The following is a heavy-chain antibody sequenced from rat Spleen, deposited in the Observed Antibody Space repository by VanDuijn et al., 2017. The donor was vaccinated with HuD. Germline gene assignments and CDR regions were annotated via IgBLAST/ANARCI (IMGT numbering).Heavy chain of an antibody. V-gene: IGHV6-6*01. CDR2: IKAKSNNYAT. J-gene: IGHJ3*01. CDR1: GFTFSTAW. Sequence: EVQVLESGGGLVQPGNSLKLSCATSGFTFSTAWMYWYRQFPEKRLEWVARIKAKSNNYATDYTESVKGRFTISRDDSKSSIYLQMNNLKEENTAIYYCARGGYTTDYYYYNWFAYWGQGTLVTVSS. CDR3: ARGGYTTDYYYYNWFAY. D-gene: IGHD1-6*01.